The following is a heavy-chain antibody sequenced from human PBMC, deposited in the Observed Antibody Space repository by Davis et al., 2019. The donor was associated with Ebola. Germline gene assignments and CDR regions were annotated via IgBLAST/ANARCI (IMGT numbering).Heavy chain of an antibody. Sequence: PGGSLRLSCADSGFSFSNYDIHWVRQAPGKGLEWVAVISNDGREKHYADSVKGRFTISRDNSRNTLSLLMKTLRPEDTAVYYCAKGSSSNWLLYYFDSWGQGTQVTVSS. CDR1: GFSFSNYD. CDR2: ISNDGREK. J-gene: IGHJ4*02. CDR3: AKGSSSNWLLYYFDS. V-gene: IGHV3-30*18. D-gene: IGHD2-2*01.